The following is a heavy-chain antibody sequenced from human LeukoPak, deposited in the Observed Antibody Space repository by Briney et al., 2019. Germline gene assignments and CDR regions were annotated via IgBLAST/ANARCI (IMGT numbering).Heavy chain of an antibody. J-gene: IGHJ6*03. Sequence: SETLSLTCAVYGGSFSGYYWSWIRQPPGKGLEWIGEINHSGSTNYNPSLKSRVTISVDTSKNQFSLKLSSVTAADTAVYYCARGGRGIYYYYYMDVWGKGTTVTASS. CDR2: INHSGST. CDR3: ARGGRGIYYYYYMDV. CDR1: GGSFSGYY. V-gene: IGHV4-34*01.